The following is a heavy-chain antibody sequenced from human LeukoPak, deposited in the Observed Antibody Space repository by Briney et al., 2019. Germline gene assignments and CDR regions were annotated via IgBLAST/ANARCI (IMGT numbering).Heavy chain of an antibody. CDR2: IKQDGSEK. CDR3: ARIPAGIATRKGKLYYYYYYMVV. CDR1: GFTFSSYL. J-gene: IGHJ6*03. D-gene: IGHD6-13*01. Sequence: PGGSLRLSCAASGFTFSSYLMSWVRQAPGKGLEWVANIKQDGSEKYYVDSMKGRFTISRDNAKNSLYLQMNSLGAEDTAVYYCARIPAGIATRKGKLYYYYYYMVVWGKGTTVTVSS. V-gene: IGHV3-7*01.